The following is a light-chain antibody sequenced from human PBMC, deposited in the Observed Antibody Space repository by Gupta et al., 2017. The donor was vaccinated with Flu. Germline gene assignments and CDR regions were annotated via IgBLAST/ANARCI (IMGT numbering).Light chain of an antibody. CDR1: QSVSGY. CDR3: QQGCGVPLT. CDR2: DVS. J-gene: IGKJ4*01. V-gene: IGKV1-39*01. Sequence: DIQMTQSPSSLSASVGDRVTITCRASQSVSGYVNWYQQRPGKAPKLLISDVSNLQSGVPSTFRGSGSVTDFTLTISKLQAEYSATYYCQQGCGVPLTFGGGTKVEIK.